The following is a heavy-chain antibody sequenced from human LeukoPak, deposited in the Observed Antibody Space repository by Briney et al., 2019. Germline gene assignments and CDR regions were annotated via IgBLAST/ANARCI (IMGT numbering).Heavy chain of an antibody. D-gene: IGHD6-19*01. Sequence: GGSLRLSCAASGFAVSGGFVNWVRQAPGKGLEWVSSISSSSSYIYYADSVKGRFTISRDNAKNSLYLQMNSLRAEDTAVYYCARESGIAVAGTYYFDYWGQGTLVTVSS. J-gene: IGHJ4*02. CDR1: GFAVSGGF. CDR2: ISSSSSYI. CDR3: ARESGIAVAGTYYFDY. V-gene: IGHV3-21*01.